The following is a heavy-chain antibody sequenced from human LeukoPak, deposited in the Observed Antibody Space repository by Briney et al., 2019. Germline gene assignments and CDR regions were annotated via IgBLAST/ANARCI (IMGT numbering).Heavy chain of an antibody. D-gene: IGHD2-2*01. J-gene: IGHJ5*02. V-gene: IGHV3-23*01. Sequence: GGSLRLSCAASGFTFSSYAMSWVRQAAGKGLEWVSAISGSGGSTYYADSVKGRFTISRDNSKSTLYLQMNSLRAEDTAVYYCARGGGYCSSTSCFNWFDPWGQGTLVTVSS. CDR2: ISGSGGST. CDR1: GFTFSSYA. CDR3: ARGGGYCSSTSCFNWFDP.